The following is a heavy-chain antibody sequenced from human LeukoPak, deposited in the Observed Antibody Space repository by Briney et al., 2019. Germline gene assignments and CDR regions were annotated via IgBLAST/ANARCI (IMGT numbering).Heavy chain of an antibody. CDR2: IYPGDSDT. J-gene: IGHJ6*03. D-gene: IGHD3-10*01. V-gene: IGHV5-51*01. Sequence: GESLKISCKGSGYNFTSYWIDWGRQMPGKGLEWMGIIYPGDSDTRYSPSFQGQVTISADKSISTAYLQWSSLKASDTAMYYCARKGARITMVRRPPRYYYMDVWGKGTTVTISS. CDR3: ARKGARITMVRRPPRYYYMDV. CDR1: GYNFTSYW.